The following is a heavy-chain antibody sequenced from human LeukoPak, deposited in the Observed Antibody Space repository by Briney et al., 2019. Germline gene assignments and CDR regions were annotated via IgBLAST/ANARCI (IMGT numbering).Heavy chain of an antibody. V-gene: IGHV4-61*01. CDR3: ARDCSGGSCYSLVTPVVARDAFDI. CDR2: IVYRRNT. D-gene: IGHD2-15*01. Sequence: SETLSLTCTVCGGSLSSGSYYWSWSRQPRGKGLEWIEYIVYRRNTYYNPSRKSRTTISIDTSPNQFSLKLTSLTAAHTAVYYCARDCSGGSCYSLVTPVVARDAFDIWGQGTMVTVSS. J-gene: IGHJ3*02. CDR1: GGSLSSGSYY.